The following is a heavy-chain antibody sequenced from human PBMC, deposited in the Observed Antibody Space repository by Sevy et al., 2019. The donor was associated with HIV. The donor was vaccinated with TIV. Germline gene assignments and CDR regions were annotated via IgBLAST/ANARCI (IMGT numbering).Heavy chain of an antibody. CDR3: ARVPRIQLWSYYFDY. CDR1: GGSVSSGSYY. D-gene: IGHD5-18*01. CDR2: IYYSWST. J-gene: IGHJ4*02. Sequence: SETLSLTCTDSGGSVSSGSYYWSWIRQPPGKGLEWIGYIYYSWSTNYNPSLKSRVTISVDTSKNQFSLKLSSVTAADTAVYYCARVPRIQLWSYYFDYWGQGTLVTVSS. V-gene: IGHV4-61*01.